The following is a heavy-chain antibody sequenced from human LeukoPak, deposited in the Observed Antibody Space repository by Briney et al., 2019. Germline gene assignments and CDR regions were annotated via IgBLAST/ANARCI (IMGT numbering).Heavy chain of an antibody. J-gene: IGHJ4*02. CDR1: GGPISRYY. CDR3: ARVLGCSTTSCYAAHIDS. D-gene: IGHD2-2*01. CDR2: IYYRWRT. Sequence: SETLSLTCTVSGGPISRYYWLWIRQPPQKALEGIGYIYYRWRTNYIPCRKSRVTISVDTSKNQFSLKLSSVPAADTAVYYFARVLGCSTTSCYAAHIDSWGQRTLVTVSS. V-gene: IGHV4-59*01.